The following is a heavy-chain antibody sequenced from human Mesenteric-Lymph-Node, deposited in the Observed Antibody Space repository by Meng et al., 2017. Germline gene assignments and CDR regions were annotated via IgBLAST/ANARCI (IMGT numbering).Heavy chain of an antibody. CDR3: VRSAPPMPDLFNREYVFHQ. CDR1: GFTFSSYA. D-gene: IGHD2-2*01. J-gene: IGHJ3*01. V-gene: IGHV3-21*04. Sequence: GESLKISCAASGFTFSSYAMTWVRQAPGKGLEWVSYISGSGSNIFYADSVKGRFTISRDSAKNSVFLQMNSLRAEDTAVYFCVRSAPPMPDLFNREYVFHQWGQGTRVTVSS. CDR2: ISGSGSNI.